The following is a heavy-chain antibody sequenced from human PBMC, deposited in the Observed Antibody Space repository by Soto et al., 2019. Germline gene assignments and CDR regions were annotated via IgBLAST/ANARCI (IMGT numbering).Heavy chain of an antibody. J-gene: IGHJ4*02. D-gene: IGHD1-7*01. V-gene: IGHV3-23*01. Sequence: PGGSLRLSCAASGFTFSSYAMSWVRQAPGKGLEWVSAISGSGGSTYYADSVKGRFTISRDSSNNTLYLQMNNLRADDTALYFCVKLRLELLYLDSWGLGALVTVSS. CDR3: VKLRLELLYLDS. CDR1: GFTFSSYA. CDR2: ISGSGGST.